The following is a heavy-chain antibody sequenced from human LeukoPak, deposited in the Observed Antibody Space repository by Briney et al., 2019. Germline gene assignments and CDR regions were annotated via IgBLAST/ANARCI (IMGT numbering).Heavy chain of an antibody. Sequence: KGGESLKISCKGSGYSFTSHWIGWVRQMPGKGLERMGIIYPGGSDTRYSPSFQGQVTISADKSISTAYLQWSSLKASDTAMYYCARIGSALDAFDIWGQGTMVTVSS. J-gene: IGHJ3*02. V-gene: IGHV5-51*01. CDR2: IYPGGSDT. CDR3: ARIGSALDAFDI. D-gene: IGHD1-26*01. CDR1: GYSFTSHW.